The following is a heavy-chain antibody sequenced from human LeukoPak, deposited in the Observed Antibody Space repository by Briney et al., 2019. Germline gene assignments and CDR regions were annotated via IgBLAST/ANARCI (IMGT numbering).Heavy chain of an antibody. J-gene: IGHJ4*02. CDR3: ASVDYYDSSGYRDY. V-gene: IGHV1-2*06. Sequence: GASVKVSFKASGYTFTCYYMHWVRQAPGQGLEWMGRINPNSGGTNYAQKLQGRVTMTRYTSISTAYMELSRLRSDDTAVYYCASVDYYDSSGYRDYWGQGCLVTVSS. CDR1: GYTFTCYY. CDR2: INPNSGGT. D-gene: IGHD3-22*01.